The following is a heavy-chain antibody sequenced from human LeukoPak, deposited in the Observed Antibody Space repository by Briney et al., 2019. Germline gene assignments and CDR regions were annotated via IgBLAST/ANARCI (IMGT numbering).Heavy chain of an antibody. D-gene: IGHD5/OR15-5a*01. Sequence: GGSLRLSCAASGFTFHNYAIHWVRQAPGKGLEWVSLTSGDGITTYFPDSVKGRFTISRDNSKSSLFLQMNSLRTEDTALYYCARDHVYGGADYWGQGTLVTVSS. CDR3: ARDHVYGGADY. CDR1: GFTFHNYA. V-gene: IGHV3-43*02. CDR2: TSGDGITT. J-gene: IGHJ4*02.